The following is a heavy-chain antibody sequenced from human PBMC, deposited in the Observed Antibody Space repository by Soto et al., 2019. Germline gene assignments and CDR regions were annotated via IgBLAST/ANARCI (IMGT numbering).Heavy chain of an antibody. V-gene: IGHV3-30*03. CDR3: ARSKGYYDFWSRYLPSSYYYYHGMDV. CDR2: ISYDGSNK. CDR1: GFTFSSYG. Sequence: GVSLRLSCAASGFTFSSYGMHWVRQAPGKGLEWVAVISYDGSNKYYADSVKGRFTISRDNSKNTLYLQMNSLRAEDTAVYYCARSKGYYDFWSRYLPSSYYYYHGMDVWGQGTTVTVSS. D-gene: IGHD3-3*01. J-gene: IGHJ6*02.